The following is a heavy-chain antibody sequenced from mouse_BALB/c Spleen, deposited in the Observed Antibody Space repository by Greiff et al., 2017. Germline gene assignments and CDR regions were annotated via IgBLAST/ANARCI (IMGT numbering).Heavy chain of an antibody. V-gene: IGHV3-2*02. CDR1: GYSITSDYA. Sequence: VQLQQSGPGLVKPSQSLSLTCTVTGYSITSDYAWNWIRQFPGNKLEWMGYISYSGSTSYNPSLKSRISITRDTSKNQFFLQLNSVTTEDTATYYCARSRTTAGFAYWGQGTLVTVSA. J-gene: IGHJ3*01. D-gene: IGHD1-2*01. CDR3: ARSRTTAGFAY. CDR2: ISYSGST.